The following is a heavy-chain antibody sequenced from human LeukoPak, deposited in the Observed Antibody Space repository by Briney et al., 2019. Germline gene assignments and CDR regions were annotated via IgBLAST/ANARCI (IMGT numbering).Heavy chain of an antibody. CDR3: ARDLRGSGWSPDY. D-gene: IGHD6-19*01. J-gene: IGHJ4*02. CDR1: GFTFSYHW. Sequence: GGSLRLSCAASGFTFSYHWMTWVRQAPGKGLEWVANIKNDGTVKNYVDSVKGRFTISRDNAKNSLYLQMNSLRAEDTGVYYCARDLRGSGWSPDYWGQGTLVTVSS. CDR2: IKNDGTVK. V-gene: IGHV3-7*01.